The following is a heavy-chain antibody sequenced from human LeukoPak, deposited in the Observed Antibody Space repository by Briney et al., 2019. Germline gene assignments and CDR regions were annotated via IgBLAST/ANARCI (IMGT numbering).Heavy chain of an antibody. D-gene: IGHD5-24*01. Sequence: PSETLSLTCTVSGGSISSYYWSWIRQPPGKGLEWIGYIYYSGSTNYNPSLKSRVTISVDTSKNQLSLKLSSVTAADTAVYYCARGGRRDGYNFRYWGQGTLVTVSS. CDR1: GGSISSYY. CDR2: IYYSGST. J-gene: IGHJ4*02. V-gene: IGHV4-59*01. CDR3: ARGGRRDGYNFRY.